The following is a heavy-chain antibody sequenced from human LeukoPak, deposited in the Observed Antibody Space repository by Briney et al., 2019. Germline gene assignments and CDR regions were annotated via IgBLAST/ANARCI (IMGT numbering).Heavy chain of an antibody. CDR2: IYGSGST. D-gene: IGHD6-19*01. CDR3: ARIVGWYTHDT. CDR1: GGSLSSHY. V-gene: IGHV4-59*08. J-gene: IGHJ5*02. Sequence: SETLSLTCTISGGSLSSHYWIWIRQPPGKGLEGIGYIYGSGSTHYDPSLSSRVTISEDTSKNQFSLTLTSATAADTAVYYCARIVGWYTHDTWGQGTLAPVSS.